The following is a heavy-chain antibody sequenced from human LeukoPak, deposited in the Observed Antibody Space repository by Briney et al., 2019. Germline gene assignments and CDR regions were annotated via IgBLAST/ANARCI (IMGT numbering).Heavy chain of an antibody. CDR2: ISGSINYI. CDR3: ARGEERWDLLSPYFFDY. D-gene: IGHD1-26*01. J-gene: IGHJ4*02. Sequence: GGYLRLSCAASGFTFNSYSMNWVRQAPGKGLEWVSSISGSINYISYADSVKGRLTISRDNAKNSLFLQMNSLRADDTAVYYCARGEERWDLLSPYFFDYWGQGTLVTVSS. V-gene: IGHV3-21*01. CDR1: GFTFNSYS.